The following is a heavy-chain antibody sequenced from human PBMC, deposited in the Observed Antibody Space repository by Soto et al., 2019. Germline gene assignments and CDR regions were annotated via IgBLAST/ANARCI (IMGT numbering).Heavy chain of an antibody. CDR2: ISSSSSSTI. V-gene: IGHV3-48*01. CDR3: ARDLRNSSSWYYHYYFDY. D-gene: IGHD6-13*01. CDR1: GCTFSSYS. J-gene: IGHJ4*02. Sequence: GGSLRLSWAASGCTFSSYSMNWVRQDPGKGLEWVSYISSSSSSTIYYADSVKGRFTISRDNAKNSLYLQMNSLRAEDTAVYYCARDLRNSSSWYYHYYFDYWGQGTLVTVSS.